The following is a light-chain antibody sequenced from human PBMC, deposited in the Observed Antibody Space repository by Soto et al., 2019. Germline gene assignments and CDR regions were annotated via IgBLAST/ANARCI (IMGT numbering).Light chain of an antibody. CDR2: QVS. CDR3: SSYTSSTTYA. CDR1: TSDVGAYNY. V-gene: IGLV2-14*01. J-gene: IGLJ1*01. Sequence: QSALTQPASVSGSPGQSIAISCTGTTSDVGAYNYVSWYQQHPGKAPKLMIYQVSNRPSGVSNRFSGSKSGNTASLTISGLQAEDGADYYCSSYTSSTTYAFGTGTKLTVL.